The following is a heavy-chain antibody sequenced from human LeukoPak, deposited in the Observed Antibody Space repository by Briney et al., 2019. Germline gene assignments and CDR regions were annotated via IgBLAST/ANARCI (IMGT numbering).Heavy chain of an antibody. V-gene: IGHV3-30*02. Sequence: GGSLRLSCAASGFKFSSFGMHWVRQAPGKGLVWVASIRFDGNNKYYSDSVKGLFTISRDNSKNTLFLQMDSLRPEDTSIYYCAKVRLLLSSWDDVLESWGQGTMVTVSS. CDR3: AKVRLLLSSWDDVLES. J-gene: IGHJ3*01. CDR1: GFKFSSFG. D-gene: IGHD6-13*01. CDR2: IRFDGNNK.